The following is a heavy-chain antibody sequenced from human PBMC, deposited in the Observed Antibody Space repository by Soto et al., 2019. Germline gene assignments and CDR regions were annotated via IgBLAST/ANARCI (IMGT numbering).Heavy chain of an antibody. J-gene: IGHJ4*02. CDR1: GFSLTTTGVG. Sequence: QITLKESGLTLGKPTQTLTLTSPFSGFSLTTTGVGVGGIRQPPGKALEWLGLIYWNDDKSYSPSLKSRLTTTQDAPKTRVVLTMTNVDPFDTARDYCVHRSGGFSGYDHDFWGQGTPVTVSS. CDR2: IYWNDDK. D-gene: IGHD5-12*01. V-gene: IGHV2-5*01. CDR3: VHRSGGFSGYDHDF.